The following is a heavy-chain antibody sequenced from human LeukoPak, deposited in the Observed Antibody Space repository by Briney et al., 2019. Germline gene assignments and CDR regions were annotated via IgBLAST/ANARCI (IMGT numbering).Heavy chain of an antibody. V-gene: IGHV4-30-2*01. CDR1: GGSISSGGYS. CDR3: ARVTMVRGVPFDY. D-gene: IGHD3-10*01. Sequence: SQTLSLTCAVSGGSISSGGYSWSWIRQPPGKGLEWIGYIYHSGSTYYNPSLNSRVTISVDRSKNQFSLKLSSVTAADTAVYYCARVTMVRGVPFDYWGQGTLVTVSS. CDR2: IYHSGST. J-gene: IGHJ4*02.